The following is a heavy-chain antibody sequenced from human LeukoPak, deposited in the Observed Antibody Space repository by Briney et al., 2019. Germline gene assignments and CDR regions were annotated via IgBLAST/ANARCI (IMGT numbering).Heavy chain of an antibody. CDR1: GFTVSNNY. CDR2: IYSGGGT. J-gene: IGHJ4*02. V-gene: IGHV3-66*01. Sequence: GGSLRLSCAASGFTVSNNYMSWVRQAPGKGLEWVSVIYSGGGTYYADSVKGRFTISRDNSKNTLYLQMNSLRAEDTAVYYCAKDRIAAANAPYYFDYWGQGTLVTVSS. CDR3: AKDRIAAANAPYYFDY. D-gene: IGHD6-13*01.